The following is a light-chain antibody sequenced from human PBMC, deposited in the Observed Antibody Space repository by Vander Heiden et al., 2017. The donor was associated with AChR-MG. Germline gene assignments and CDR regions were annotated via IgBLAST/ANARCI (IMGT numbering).Light chain of an antibody. CDR3: QQRSNWPPIT. CDR1: QSVSSY. Sequence: FLLTQSPPSLSLSPGETPTLSWRASQSVSSYLSWYQQKPGQDPRLLINDASNRATGIPARFSGSGSGTEFTLTISSLEAEEFAVYYCQQRSNWPPITFGQGTRLEIK. CDR2: DAS. J-gene: IGKJ5*01. V-gene: IGKV3-11*01.